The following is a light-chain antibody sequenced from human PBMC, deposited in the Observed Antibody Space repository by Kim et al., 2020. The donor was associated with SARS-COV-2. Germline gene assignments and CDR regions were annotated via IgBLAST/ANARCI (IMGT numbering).Light chain of an antibody. CDR1: QSISGW. V-gene: IGKV1-5*03. CDR2: KTS. CDR3: QQYNSDSWT. J-gene: IGKJ1*01. Sequence: ASVGERVTITCRAGQSISGWLAWYQQKPGEAPKLLIYKTSTLEGGVPSRFIGSGSGTDYTLTITSLQPHDFATYYCQQYNSDSWTFGQGTRVEIK.